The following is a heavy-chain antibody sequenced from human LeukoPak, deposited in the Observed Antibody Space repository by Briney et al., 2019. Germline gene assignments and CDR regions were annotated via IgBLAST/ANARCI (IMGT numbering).Heavy chain of an antibody. J-gene: IGHJ4*02. CDR2: IYYSGST. CDR3: ARLIVARITVYYFDY. V-gene: IGHV4-39*01. D-gene: IGHD3-3*01. Sequence: SETLSLTCTVSGGSISSSSYYWGWIRQPPGKGLEWIGSIYYSGSTYYNPSLKSRVTISVDTSKNQFSLKLSSVTAADTAVYYCARLIVARITVYYFDYWGQGTLVTVSS. CDR1: GGSISSSSYY.